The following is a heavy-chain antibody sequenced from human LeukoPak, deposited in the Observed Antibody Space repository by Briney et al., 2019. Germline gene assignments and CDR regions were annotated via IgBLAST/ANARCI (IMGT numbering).Heavy chain of an antibody. Sequence: PSVKVSCKASGGTFSSYTISWVRQAPGPGLEWMGRIIPILGIANYAQKFQGRVTITADKSTSTAYMELSSLRSEDSAVYYCARDIVVVPAATLLGSYKWFDPWGQGTLVTVSS. CDR3: ARDIVVVPAATLLGSYKWFDP. D-gene: IGHD2-2*01. V-gene: IGHV1-69*04. CDR2: IIPILGIA. CDR1: GGTFSSYT. J-gene: IGHJ5*02.